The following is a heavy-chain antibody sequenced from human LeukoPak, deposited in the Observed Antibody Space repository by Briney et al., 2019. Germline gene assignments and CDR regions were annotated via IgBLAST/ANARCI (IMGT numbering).Heavy chain of an antibody. D-gene: IGHD3-16*02. V-gene: IGHV1-18*01. J-gene: IGHJ4*02. CDR1: GYTFTSYG. CDR3: ARAQNWGSYRQAKTYFDY. CDR2: ISAYNGNT. Sequence: VASVKASCKASGYTFTSYGISWVRQAPGQGLEWMGWISAYNGNTNYAQKLQGRVTMTTDTSTSTAYMELRSLRSDDTAVYYCARAQNWGSYRQAKTYFDYWGQGTLVTVSS.